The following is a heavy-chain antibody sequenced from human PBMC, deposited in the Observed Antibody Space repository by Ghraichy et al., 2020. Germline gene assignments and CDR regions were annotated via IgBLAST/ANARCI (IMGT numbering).Heavy chain of an antibody. D-gene: IGHD3-10*01. CDR3: ARPTLRGEILDS. CDR1: GLTFSTYW. Sequence: GGSLRLSCAASGLTFSTYWMTWVRQAPGKGLEWVANINQDGSEKKYVDSVKGRFTISRANAKNSLHLQRASLRAEDTAVYYCARPTLRGEILDSWGQGTLVTVSS. V-gene: IGHV3-7*03. CDR2: INQDGSEK. J-gene: IGHJ5*01.